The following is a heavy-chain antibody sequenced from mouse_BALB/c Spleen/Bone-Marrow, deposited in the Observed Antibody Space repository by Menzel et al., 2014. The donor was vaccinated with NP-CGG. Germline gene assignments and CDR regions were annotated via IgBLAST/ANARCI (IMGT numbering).Heavy chain of an antibody. Sequence: VQVVESGPELKKPGETVKISCKASGYTFTNYGMNWVKQFPGKVLKWMGWINTNTGESTYAEDFKGRIAFSLETSASTVHVQFNNLKNEDTATYFCARGNFAMDYWGQGTSVTVSS. CDR3: ARGNFAMDY. V-gene: IGHV9-3*02. CDR2: INTNTGES. CDR1: GYTFTNYG. J-gene: IGHJ4*01.